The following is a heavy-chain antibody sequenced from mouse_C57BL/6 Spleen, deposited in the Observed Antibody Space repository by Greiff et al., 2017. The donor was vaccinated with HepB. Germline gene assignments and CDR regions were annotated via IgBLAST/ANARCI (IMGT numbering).Heavy chain of an antibody. D-gene: IGHD1-1*01. CDR1: GFTFSSYA. CDR2: ISDGGSYT. V-gene: IGHV5-4*03. CDR3: ARRGSYGSWYFDV. J-gene: IGHJ1*03. Sequence: EVKVEESGGGLVKPGGSLKLSCAASGFTFSSYAMSWVRQTPEKRLEWVATISDGGSYTYYPDNVKGRFTISRDNAKNNLYLQMSHLKSEDTAMYYCARRGSYGSWYFDVWGTGTTVTVSS.